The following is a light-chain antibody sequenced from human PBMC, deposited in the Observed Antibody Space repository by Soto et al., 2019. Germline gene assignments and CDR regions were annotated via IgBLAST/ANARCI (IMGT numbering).Light chain of an antibody. V-gene: IGKV3D-15*01. J-gene: IGKJ5*01. Sequence: MMMTQSPATLSVSPWERATLSCRASQSISRNLAWYQQKPGQAPRLLMYDASTRATGTPARFSGSGSGTKFTLTISSLQSEDFAVYSCQQYNGWPITFGQGTRLEIK. CDR2: DAS. CDR1: QSISRN. CDR3: QQYNGWPIT.